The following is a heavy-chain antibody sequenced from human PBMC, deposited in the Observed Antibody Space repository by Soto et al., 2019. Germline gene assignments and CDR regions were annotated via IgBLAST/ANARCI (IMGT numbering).Heavy chain of an antibody. D-gene: IGHD5-18*01. CDR3: ARDNGYSHGHGMDV. J-gene: IGHJ6*02. CDR1: GFTFSSYT. Sequence: GGSLRLSCAASGFTFSSYTIHWVRQAPGKGLEWVALILYDGGNKYYADSVKGGFTISRDNSKNTLYLQMNSLRAEDTAVYYCARDNGYSHGHGMDVWGQGTTVTVSS. CDR2: ILYDGGNK. V-gene: IGHV3-30-3*01.